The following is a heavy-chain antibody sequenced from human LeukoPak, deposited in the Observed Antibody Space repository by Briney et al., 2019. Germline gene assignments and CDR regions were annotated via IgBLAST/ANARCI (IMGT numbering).Heavy chain of an antibody. CDR2: IYSSGDT. CDR3: AKDRNPDNILTGYGKAYYYYGMDV. Sequence: PGGSLRLSCAASGFTVNNYMSWVRQAPGKGLECVSVIYSSGDTYYADSVKGRFTISRDNSKNSLYLQMNSLRAEDTALYYCAKDRNPDNILTGYGKAYYYYGMDVWGQGTTVTVSS. V-gene: IGHV3-53*05. CDR1: GFTVNNY. J-gene: IGHJ6*02. D-gene: IGHD3-9*01.